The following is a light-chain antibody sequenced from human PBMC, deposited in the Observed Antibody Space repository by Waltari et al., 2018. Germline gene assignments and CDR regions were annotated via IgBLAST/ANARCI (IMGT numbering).Light chain of an antibody. CDR2: DDS. J-gene: IGLJ2*01. CDR1: DLGTRS. Sequence: SYVLTQPPSVSVAPGKTAMIPCGVNDLGTRSVHWYQQKPGQAPVLVVFDDSDRPPGIPERFSGSNSANTATLTISRVEAGDEADYYCHVWDTKTDHVVFGGGTKLTVL. V-gene: IGLV3-21*03. CDR3: HVWDTKTDHVV.